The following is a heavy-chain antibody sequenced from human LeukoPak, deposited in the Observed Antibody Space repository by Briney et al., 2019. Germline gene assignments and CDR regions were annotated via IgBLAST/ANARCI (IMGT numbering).Heavy chain of an antibody. V-gene: IGHV3-30*02. D-gene: IGHD3-10*01. CDR2: IRYDGSNK. Sequence: GGSLRLSCAASGFTFSSYGMHWVRQAPGKGLEWVAFIRYDGSNKYYADSVKGRFTISRDNSKNTLYLQMNSLRAEDTAVYYCAKDHGGEVAGLLWFGELPNPDYWGQGTLVTVSS. J-gene: IGHJ4*02. CDR3: AKDHGGEVAGLLWFGELPNPDY. CDR1: GFTFSSYG.